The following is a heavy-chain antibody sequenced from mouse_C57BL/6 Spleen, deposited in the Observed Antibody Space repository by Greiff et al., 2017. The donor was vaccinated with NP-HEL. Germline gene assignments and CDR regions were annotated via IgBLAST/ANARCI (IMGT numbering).Heavy chain of an antibody. CDR1: GYTFTSYW. D-gene: IGHD1-1*01. Sequence: QVQLKQPGAELVKPGASVKLSCKASGYTFTSYWMHWVKQRPGRGLEWIGRIDPNSGGTKYNEKFKSKATLTVDKPSSTAYMQLSSLTSEDSAVYYCARRDYGSFYAMDYWGQGTSVTVSS. V-gene: IGHV1-72*01. CDR2: IDPNSGGT. J-gene: IGHJ4*01. CDR3: ARRDYGSFYAMDY.